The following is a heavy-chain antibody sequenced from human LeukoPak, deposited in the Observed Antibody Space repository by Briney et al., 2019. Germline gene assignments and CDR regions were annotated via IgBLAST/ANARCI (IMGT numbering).Heavy chain of an antibody. CDR2: ISSSSSYI. V-gene: IGHV3-21*04. CDR3: ASAYYELNAFDI. CDR1: GFTFSSYS. D-gene: IGHD3-16*01. J-gene: IGHJ3*02. Sequence: GGSLRLSCAASGFTFSSYSMNWVRQAPGKGLEWVSSISSSSSYIYYADSVKGRFTISRDNAKNSLYLQMNSLRAEDTAVYYCASAYYELNAFDIWGQGTMVTVSS.